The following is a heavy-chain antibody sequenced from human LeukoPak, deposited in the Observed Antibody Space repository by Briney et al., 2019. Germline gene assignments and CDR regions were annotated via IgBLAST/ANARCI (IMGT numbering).Heavy chain of an antibody. D-gene: IGHD3-10*02. V-gene: IGHV4-39*01. CDR3: GGKEKVELTALFGP. CDR1: GGSISSSSHY. CDR2: FYYSGRN. Sequence: SETLSLTCIVSGGSISSSSHYWGWIRQPPGKGLEWIGSFYYSGRNNYNPSLKSRVTISVDTSKNQFSLKLSPVTAADTAVYYWGGKEKVELTALFGPRGQGTP. J-gene: IGHJ6*01.